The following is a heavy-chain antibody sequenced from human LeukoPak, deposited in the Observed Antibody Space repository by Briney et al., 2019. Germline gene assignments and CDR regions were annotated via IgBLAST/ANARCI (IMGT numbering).Heavy chain of an antibody. Sequence: GGSLRLSCAPSGFTFDDYGMSWVRQAPGKGLEWVSGINWNGGSTGYADSVKGRFAISRDNAKNSLYLQMNSLRAEDTALYHCARGSSDSSGYYLDYWGQGTLVTVSS. D-gene: IGHD3-22*01. V-gene: IGHV3-20*01. CDR1: GFTFDDYG. CDR2: INWNGGST. CDR3: ARGSSDSSGYYLDY. J-gene: IGHJ4*02.